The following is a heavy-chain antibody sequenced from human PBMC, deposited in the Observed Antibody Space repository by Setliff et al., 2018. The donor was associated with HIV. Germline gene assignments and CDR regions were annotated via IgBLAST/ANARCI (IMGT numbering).Heavy chain of an antibody. Sequence: ASVKVSCKTSGDTLSSYAITWVRQAPGQAFEWMGWVNPNSDNTGYAQKFQGRVTMTRDTSTSSVYMELRSLRSEDTAVYYCARAYYDSVWGSHRYRFYYFDYWGQGSLVTVSS. D-gene: IGHD3-16*02. CDR2: VNPNSDNT. CDR1: GDTLSSYA. J-gene: IGHJ4*02. CDR3: ARAYYDSVWGSHRYRFYYFDY. V-gene: IGHV1-8*02.